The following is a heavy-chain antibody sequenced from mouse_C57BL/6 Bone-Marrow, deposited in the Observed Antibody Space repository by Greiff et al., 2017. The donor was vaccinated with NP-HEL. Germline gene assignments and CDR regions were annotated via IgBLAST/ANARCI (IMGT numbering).Heavy chain of an antibody. D-gene: IGHD1-1*01. J-gene: IGHJ2*01. V-gene: IGHV5-12*01. Sequence: DVMLVESGGGLVQPGGSLKLSCAASGFTFSDYYMYWVRQTPEKRLEWVAYISNGGGSTYYPDTVKGRFTISRDNAKNTLYLQMSRLKSEDTAMYYCARRFYYGSNYFDYWGQGTTLTGSS. CDR3: ARRFYYGSNYFDY. CDR1: GFTFSDYY. CDR2: ISNGGGST.